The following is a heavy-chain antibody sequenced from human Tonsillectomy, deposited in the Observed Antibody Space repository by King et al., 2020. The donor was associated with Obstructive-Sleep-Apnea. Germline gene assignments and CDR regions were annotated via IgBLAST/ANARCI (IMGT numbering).Heavy chain of an antibody. CDR1: GYTFSSYG. J-gene: IGHJ6*02. CDR3: ARGRDSSGYYSGYYGMDV. Sequence: QLVQSGAEGKKPGASVKVSCKASGYTFSSYGISWVRQAPGQVLECRGWISAYTGVRNHVQNLQGRVTMTTDTTTRTGYMELRSLRSDDTAVYYCARGRDSSGYYSGYYGMDVWGQGTTVTVSS. CDR2: ISAYTGVR. V-gene: IGHV1-18*04. D-gene: IGHD3-22*01.